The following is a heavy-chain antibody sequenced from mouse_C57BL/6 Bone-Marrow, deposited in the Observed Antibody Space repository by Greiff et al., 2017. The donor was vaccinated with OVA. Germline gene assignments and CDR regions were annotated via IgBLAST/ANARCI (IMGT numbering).Heavy chain of an antibody. CDR3: ARSVTTVVAYDY. V-gene: IGHV1-61*01. CDR2: IYPSDSET. D-gene: IGHD1-1*01. J-gene: IGHJ2*01. CDR1: GYTFTSYW. Sequence: QVQLKQPGAELVRPGSSVKLSCKASGYTFTSYWMDWVKQRPGQGLEWIGNIYPSDSETHYNQKFKDKATLTVDKSSSTAYMQLSSLTSEDSAVYYCARSVTTVVAYDYWGQGTTLTVSS.